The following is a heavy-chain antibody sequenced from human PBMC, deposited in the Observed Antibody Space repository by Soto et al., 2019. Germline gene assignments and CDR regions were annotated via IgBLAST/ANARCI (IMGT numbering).Heavy chain of an antibody. J-gene: IGHJ5*02. CDR2: IYYSGST. D-gene: IGHD3-10*01. Sequence: QVQLQESGPGLVKPSETLSLTCTVSGGSISSYYWRWIRQPPGKGLEWIGYIYYSGSTNYNPSLKGRVTISVDTSKNQFSLKLSSVTAADTAVYYFARLLYGSGSWFDPWGQGTLVTVSS. CDR1: GGSISSYY. CDR3: ARLLYGSGSWFDP. V-gene: IGHV4-59*08.